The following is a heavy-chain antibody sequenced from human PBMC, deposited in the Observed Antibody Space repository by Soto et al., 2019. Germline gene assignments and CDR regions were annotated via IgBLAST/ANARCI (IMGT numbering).Heavy chain of an antibody. Sequence: QVQLVQSGAEVQKPGSSVKVSCKASGGTFSSYAISWVRQAPGQGLEWMGGIIPIFGTANYAQKFQGRVTITADKSTSTAYMELSSLRSEDTAVYYCAREVADYDILTGSLTYYYYGMDVWGQGTTVTVSS. CDR2: IIPIFGTA. CDR3: AREVADYDILTGSLTYYYYGMDV. V-gene: IGHV1-69*06. D-gene: IGHD3-9*01. J-gene: IGHJ6*02. CDR1: GGTFSSYA.